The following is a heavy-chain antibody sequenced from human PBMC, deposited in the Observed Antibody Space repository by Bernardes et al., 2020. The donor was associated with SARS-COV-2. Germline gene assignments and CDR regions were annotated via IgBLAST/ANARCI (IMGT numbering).Heavy chain of an antibody. CDR2: ISSSSSYI. Sequence: GSLRLSCVASGFTFSDYSMNWVQAPGKGLEWVSSISSSSSYIYNADSVKGRFTISRDNAKNSLYLQMNSLRAEDTAVYYCAREEMATIFGAWGYWGQGTLVTVSS. CDR3: AREEMATIFGAWGY. CDR1: GFTFSDYS. J-gene: IGHJ4*02. D-gene: IGHD3-10*02. V-gene: IGHV3-21*01.